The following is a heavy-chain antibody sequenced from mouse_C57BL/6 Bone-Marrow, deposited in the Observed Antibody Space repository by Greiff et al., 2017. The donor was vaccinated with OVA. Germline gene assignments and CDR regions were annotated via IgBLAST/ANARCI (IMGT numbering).Heavy chain of an antibody. D-gene: IGHD2-3*01. Sequence: QVQLQQPGAELVKPGASVKLSCKASGYTFTSYWMHWVKQRPGQGLEWIGMIHPNSGSTNYNEKFKSKATLTVDKSSSTAYMQLSSLTAEDSAVYYCARDGDGYFDYWGQGTTLTVSS. CDR2: IHPNSGST. V-gene: IGHV1-64*01. CDR1: GYTFTSYW. CDR3: ARDGDGYFDY. J-gene: IGHJ2*01.